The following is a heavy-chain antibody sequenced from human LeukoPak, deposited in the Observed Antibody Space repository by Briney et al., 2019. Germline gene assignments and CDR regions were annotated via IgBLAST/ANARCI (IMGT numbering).Heavy chain of an antibody. Sequence: LRLSCAASGFTFSSYAMSWIRQPPGKGLEWIGEINHSGSTNYNPSLKSRVTISVDTSKNQFSLKLSSVTAADTAVYYCARGGSSSWYRLFDYWGQGTLVTVSS. CDR1: GFTFSSYA. D-gene: IGHD6-13*01. J-gene: IGHJ4*02. CDR3: ARGGSSSWYRLFDY. V-gene: IGHV4-34*01. CDR2: INHSGST.